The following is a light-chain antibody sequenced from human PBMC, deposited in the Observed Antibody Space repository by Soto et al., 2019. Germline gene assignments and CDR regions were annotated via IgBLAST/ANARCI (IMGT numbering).Light chain of an antibody. CDR1: KLGDKY. CDR2: QNS. Sequence: SYEPTQPPSESMSPGQTASITCSGDKLGDKYACWYQQKPGQSPVLVIYQNSKRPSGIPERFSGSNSGNTATLTISGTQAMDQADYYCQAWDSSTVVFGGGTKLTLL. CDR3: QAWDSSTVV. J-gene: IGLJ2*01. V-gene: IGLV3-1*01.